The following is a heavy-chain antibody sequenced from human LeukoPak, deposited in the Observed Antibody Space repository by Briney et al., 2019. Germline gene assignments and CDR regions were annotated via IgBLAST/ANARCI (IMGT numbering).Heavy chain of an antibody. D-gene: IGHD3-3*01. CDR1: GYTFTSYD. CDR3: ARGSGITIFGVVTLFDY. J-gene: IGHJ4*02. Sequence: ASVKVSCKASGYTFTSYDINWVRQATGQGLEWMGWMNPNSGNTGYAQEFQGRVTMTRNTSISTAYMELSSLRSEDTAVYYCARGSGITIFGVVTLFDYWGQGTLVTVSS. V-gene: IGHV1-8*01. CDR2: MNPNSGNT.